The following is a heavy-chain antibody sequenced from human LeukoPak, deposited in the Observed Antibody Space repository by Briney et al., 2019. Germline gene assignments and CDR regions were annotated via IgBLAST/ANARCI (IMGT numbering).Heavy chain of an antibody. Sequence: SETLSLTCAVSGGSISSGGYSWSWIRQPPGKGLEWIGYIYHSGSTYYNPSLKSRVTISVDTSKNQFSLKLSSVTAADTAVYYCARYKGVHAFDIWGQGTMVTASS. D-gene: IGHD5-18*01. CDR2: IYHSGST. CDR1: GGSISSGGYS. V-gene: IGHV4-30-2*02. CDR3: ARYKGVHAFDI. J-gene: IGHJ3*02.